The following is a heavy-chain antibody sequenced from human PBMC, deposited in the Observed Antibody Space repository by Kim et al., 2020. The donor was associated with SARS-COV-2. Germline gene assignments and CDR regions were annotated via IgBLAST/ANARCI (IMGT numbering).Heavy chain of an antibody. D-gene: IGHD1-20*01. J-gene: IGHJ6*02. Sequence: FSADSGMGRFTISRDHTKNTVYLQMNSLRPEDTGVYCCAKDMAGIRGMDVWGQGTTVTVSS. CDR3: AKDMAGIRGMDV. V-gene: IGHV3-30-3*02.